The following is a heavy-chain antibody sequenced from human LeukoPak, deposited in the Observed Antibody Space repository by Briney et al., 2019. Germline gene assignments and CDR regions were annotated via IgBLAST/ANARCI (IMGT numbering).Heavy chain of an antibody. Sequence: PGRSLRLSCAASGFTFDDYAMHWVRQAPGKGLEWVSGISWNSGSIGYADSVKGRFTISRDNAKNSLYLQMNSLRAEDTALYYCAKLPGPFITMVRGVPTYFDYWGQGTLVTVSS. CDR1: GFTFDDYA. D-gene: IGHD3-10*01. CDR3: AKLPGPFITMVRGVPTYFDY. V-gene: IGHV3-9*01. CDR2: ISWNSGSI. J-gene: IGHJ4*02.